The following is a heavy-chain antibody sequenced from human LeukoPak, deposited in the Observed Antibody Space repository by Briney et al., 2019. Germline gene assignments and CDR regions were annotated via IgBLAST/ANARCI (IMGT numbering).Heavy chain of an antibody. CDR1: GFTVSSNY. D-gene: IGHD6-13*01. J-gene: IGHJ4*02. V-gene: IGHV3-64*01. CDR3: ARVGSSSWYGGLFDY. Sequence: GGSLRLSCAASGFTVSSNYMSWVRQAPGKGLEYVSAISSNGGSTYYANSVKGRFTISRDNSKNTLYLQMGSLRAEDMAVYYCARVGSSSWYGGLFDYWGQGTLVTVSS. CDR2: ISSNGGST.